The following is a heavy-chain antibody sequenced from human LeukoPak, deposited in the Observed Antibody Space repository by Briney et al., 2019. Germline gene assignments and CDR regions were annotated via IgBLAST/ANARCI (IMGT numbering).Heavy chain of an antibody. D-gene: IGHD3-9*01. CDR1: GFTLSSNW. CDR2: ISGSGGST. J-gene: IGHJ4*02. Sequence: GGSLRLSCAVSGFTLSSNWMHWVRQVPGKGLEWVSAISGSGGSTYYADSVKGRFTISRDNSKNMLYLQMNSLRAEDTAVYYCAKRYFDWLLSEYFDYWGQGTLVTVSS. CDR3: AKRYFDWLLSEYFDY. V-gene: IGHV3-23*01.